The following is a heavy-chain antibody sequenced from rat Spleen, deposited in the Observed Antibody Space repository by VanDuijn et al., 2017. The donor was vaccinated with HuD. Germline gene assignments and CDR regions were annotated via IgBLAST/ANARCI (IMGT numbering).Heavy chain of an antibody. J-gene: IGHJ2*01. CDR2: INIGGGDT. CDR3: TRGTYYRH. CDR1: GFTFSNSY. Sequence: EVQLVESGGGLVQPGRSMKLSCAASGFTFSNSYMAWVRQTLTKGLEWVAFINIGGGDTYYRDSVKGRFTVSRDIAKSTLYLHMNSLRSEDTATYYCTRGTYYRHWGQGVMVTVSS. D-gene: IGHD1-12*01. V-gene: IGHV5-25*01.